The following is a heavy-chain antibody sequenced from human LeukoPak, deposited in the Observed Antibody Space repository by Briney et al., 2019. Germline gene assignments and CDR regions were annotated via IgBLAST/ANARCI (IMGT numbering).Heavy chain of an antibody. D-gene: IGHD1-7*01. J-gene: IGHJ4*02. CDR2: VYNSGST. Sequence: DPSETLSLTCTVSGVSISIYYWSWIRQPPGKGLEWIGYVYNSGSTTYNPSLKSRATISADTSKNQFSLRLSSVTAADTAIYYYVRDRELQYWGQGTLVTVSS. CDR1: GVSISIYY. CDR3: VRDRELQY. V-gene: IGHV4-59*01.